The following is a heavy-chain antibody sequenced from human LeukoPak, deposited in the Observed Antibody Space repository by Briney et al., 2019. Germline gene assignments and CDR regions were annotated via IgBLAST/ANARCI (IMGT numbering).Heavy chain of an antibody. CDR2: ISYDGSNK. D-gene: IGHD3-22*01. J-gene: IGHJ3*02. V-gene: IGHV3-30*01. CDR3: ARVPGIVVGAFDI. CDR1: GFTFSSYA. Sequence: GGSLRLSCAASGFTFSSYAMHWVRQAPGKGLEWVAVISYDGSNKYYADSVKGRFTISRDNSKNTLYLQMNSLRAEDTAVYYCARVPGIVVGAFDIWGQGTMVTVSS.